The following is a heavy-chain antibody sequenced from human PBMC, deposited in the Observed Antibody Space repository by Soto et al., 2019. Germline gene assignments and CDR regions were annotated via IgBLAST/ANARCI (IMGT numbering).Heavy chain of an antibody. CDR2: ISYDGSNK. V-gene: IGHV3-30-3*01. CDR1: GFTFSSYA. J-gene: IGHJ3*02. D-gene: IGHD1-26*01. Sequence: QVQLVESGGGVVQPGRSLRLSCAASGFTFSSYAMHWVRQAPGKGLEWVAVISYDGSNKYYADSVKGRFTISRDNSKNTLYLQMNSLRAEDTAVHYCAREGEVGAFDIWGQGTMVTVSS. CDR3: AREGEVGAFDI.